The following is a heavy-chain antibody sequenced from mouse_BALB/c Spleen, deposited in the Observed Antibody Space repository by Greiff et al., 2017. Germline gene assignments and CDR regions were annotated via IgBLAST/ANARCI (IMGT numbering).Heavy chain of an antibody. J-gene: IGHJ2*01. CDR1: GFTFSDYY. CDR3: ARGYPVYFDY. V-gene: IGHV5-4*02. CDR2: ISDGGSYT. Sequence: EVQLVESGGGLVKPGGSLKLSCAASGFTFSDYYMYWVRQTPEKRLEWVATISDGGSYTYYPDSVKGRFTISRDNAKNNLYLQMSSLKSEDTAMYYGARGYPVYFDYWGQGTTLTVSS. D-gene: IGHD2-14*01.